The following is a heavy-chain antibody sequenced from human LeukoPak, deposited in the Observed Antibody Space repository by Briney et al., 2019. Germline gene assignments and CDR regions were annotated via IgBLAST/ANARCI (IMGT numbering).Heavy chain of an antibody. V-gene: IGHV3-48*03. Sequence: PGGSLRLSCAASGFTFSSYEMNWVRQAPGKGLEWVSYISSSGSTIYYADSLKGRFTISRDNAKNSLYLQMNSLRAEDTAVYYCARGEYGSGSYHIDYWGQGTLVTVSS. CDR3: ARGEYGSGSYHIDY. J-gene: IGHJ4*02. CDR1: GFTFSSYE. CDR2: ISSSGSTI. D-gene: IGHD3-10*01.